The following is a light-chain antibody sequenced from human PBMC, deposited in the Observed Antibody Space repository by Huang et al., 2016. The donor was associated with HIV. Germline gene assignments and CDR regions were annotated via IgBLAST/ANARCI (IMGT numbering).Light chain of an antibody. V-gene: IGKV1-39*01. CDR1: QSISSN. CDR2: AAS. J-gene: IGKJ3*01. Sequence: DIQMTQSPSSLSASVGDRFTITCRASQSISSNLNWYQQRPGKAPKHLIYAASSLQIGGPSRFRGGGSGTDFTLIISSLQPEDFATYYCQQSYSTPWVTFGPGTKVDIK. CDR3: QQSYSTPWVT.